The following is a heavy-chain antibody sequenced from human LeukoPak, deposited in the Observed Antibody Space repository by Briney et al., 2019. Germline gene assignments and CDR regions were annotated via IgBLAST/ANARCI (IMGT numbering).Heavy chain of an antibody. CDR1: GYSFTNYW. V-gene: IGHV5-51*01. CDR2: IFPADSDT. CDR3: ARSGYSGYEGDY. Sequence: GESLKISCKGSGYSFTNYWIGWVRQMPGKGREWMGIIFPADSDTRYSPSFQGQVTISADKFISTAYLQWSSLKASDTAMYYCARSGYSGYEGDYWGQGTLVTVSS. J-gene: IGHJ4*02. D-gene: IGHD5-12*01.